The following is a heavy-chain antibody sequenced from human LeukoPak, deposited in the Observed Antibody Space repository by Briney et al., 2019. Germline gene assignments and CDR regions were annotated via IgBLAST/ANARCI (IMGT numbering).Heavy chain of an antibody. V-gene: IGHV4-30-4*01. CDR3: ARVALEWLSPFDY. CDR1: GGSISSGDYY. CDR2: IYYSGST. J-gene: IGHJ4*02. D-gene: IGHD3-3*01. Sequence: SETLSLTCTVSGGSISSGDYYWSWIRQPPGKGLEWIGYIYYSGSTYYNPSLKSRVTISVDMSKNQFSLKLSSVTAADTAAYYCARVALEWLSPFDYWGQGTLVTVSS.